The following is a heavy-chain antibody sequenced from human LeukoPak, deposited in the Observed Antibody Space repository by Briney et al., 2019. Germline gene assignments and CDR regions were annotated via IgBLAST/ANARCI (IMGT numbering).Heavy chain of an antibody. CDR3: ARDGGSYYEAAFDI. CDR1: GFTFSSYS. J-gene: IGHJ3*02. Sequence: GGSLRLSCAASGFTFSSYSMNWVRQAPGKGLEWVSSISSSSSTIYYADSVKGRFTISRDNAKNSLYLQMNSLRAEDTAVYYCARDGGSYYEAAFDIWGQGTMVTVSS. D-gene: IGHD1-26*01. CDR2: ISSSSSTI. V-gene: IGHV3-48*01.